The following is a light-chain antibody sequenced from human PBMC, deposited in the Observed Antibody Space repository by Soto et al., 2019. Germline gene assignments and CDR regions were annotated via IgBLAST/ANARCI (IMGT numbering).Light chain of an antibody. CDR3: CSYAGSSTYV. V-gene: IGLV2-23*01. CDR2: EGS. J-gene: IGLJ1*01. Sequence: QSVLTQPASVSGSPGQSITISCTGTSSDVGSYNLVSWYQQHPVKAPKLMIYEGSKRPSGVSNRFSGSKSGNTASLTISGLQAEDVADYYCCSYAGSSTYVFGTGTKLTVL. CDR1: SSDVGSYNL.